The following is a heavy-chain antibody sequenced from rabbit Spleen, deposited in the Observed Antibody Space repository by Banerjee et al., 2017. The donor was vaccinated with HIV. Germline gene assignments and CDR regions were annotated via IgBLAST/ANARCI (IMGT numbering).Heavy chain of an antibody. V-gene: IGHV1S45*01. CDR1: GFSFSNKVV. Sequence: QEQVVESGGGLVKPEGSLTLTCTASGFSFSNKVVMCWVRQAPGKGLEWIACINGVTGKAVYANWAKGRFTFSKTSSTTVTLQMTSLTAADTATYFCARGPPYAGYAGYGYVYLNLWGPGTLVTVS. CDR2: INGVTGKA. CDR3: ARGPPYAGYAGYGYVYLNL. D-gene: IGHD6-1*01. J-gene: IGHJ4*01.